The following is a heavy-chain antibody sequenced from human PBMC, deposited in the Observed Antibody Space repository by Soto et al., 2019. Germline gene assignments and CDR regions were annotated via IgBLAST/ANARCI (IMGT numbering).Heavy chain of an antibody. J-gene: IGHJ4*02. CDR3: VTKRPGWWFFDY. CDR2: VYYSGST. V-gene: IGHV4-59*01. Sequence: SETLSLTCTVSAGSINSYYWTWIRQPPGKGLEWIGYVYYSGSTNYNPSLKSRVTISVDTSKNQFSLKLSSVTAADTALYYCVTKRPGWWFFDYRGQGIPVTVS. D-gene: IGHD2-8*02. CDR1: AGSINSYY.